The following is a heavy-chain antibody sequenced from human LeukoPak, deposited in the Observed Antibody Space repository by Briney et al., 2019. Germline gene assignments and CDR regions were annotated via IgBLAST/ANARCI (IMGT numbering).Heavy chain of an antibody. V-gene: IGHV3-21*01. CDR3: ATPAAGPGAEYSLY. CDR1: GFMFSSYS. Sequence: GGSLRLSCTASGFMFSSYSMNWVRQAPGKGLEWVSSIDFTSRYIYNADSVKGRFTTSRDNAKNSLDLQMNSLKVEDTAVYYCATPAAGPGAEYSLYWGQGTLVIVSS. D-gene: IGHD6-13*01. CDR2: IDFTSRYI. J-gene: IGHJ1*01.